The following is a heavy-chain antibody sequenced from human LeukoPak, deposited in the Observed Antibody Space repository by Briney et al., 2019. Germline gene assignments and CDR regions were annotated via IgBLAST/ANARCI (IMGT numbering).Heavy chain of an antibody. CDR1: GYTFTGYY. V-gene: IGHV1-2*02. J-gene: IGHJ4*02. CDR2: INPNSGGT. CDR3: ARDPPHSTIFGVVRGGSGY. D-gene: IGHD3-3*01. Sequence: ASVKVSCKASGYTFTGYYMHWVRQAPGQGLEWMGWINPNSGGTNYAQKFQGRVTMTRDTSISTAYMELSRLRSDDTAVYYCARDPPHSTIFGVVRGGSGYWGQGTLVTVSS.